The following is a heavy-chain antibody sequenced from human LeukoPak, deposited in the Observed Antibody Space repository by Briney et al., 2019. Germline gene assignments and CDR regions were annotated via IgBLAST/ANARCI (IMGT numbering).Heavy chain of an antibody. V-gene: IGHV4-30-2*01. D-gene: IGHD6-6*01. J-gene: IGHJ4*02. Sequence: SETLSLTCTVSGGSISSGGYYWSWIRQPPGKGLECIGYIYHSGSTYYNPSLKSRVTISVDRSKNQFSLKLSSVTAADTAVYYCARAVEYSSSAVRYWGQGTLVTVSS. CDR2: IYHSGST. CDR1: GGSISSGGYY. CDR3: ARAVEYSSSAVRY.